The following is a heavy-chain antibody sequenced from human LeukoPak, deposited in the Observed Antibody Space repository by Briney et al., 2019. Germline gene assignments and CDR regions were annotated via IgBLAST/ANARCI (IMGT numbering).Heavy chain of an antibody. J-gene: IGHJ4*02. V-gene: IGHV1-18*01. CDR1: GYTFRSYD. Sequence: GASVKVSCKASGYTFRSYDITWVRQAPGQGLEWMGWISPNNGNTNYAQKFQGRVTMTTDTPTSTAYMEMRSLRSDDTAVYYCAIDRDGSGWHVADYWGQGTLVTVSS. D-gene: IGHD6-19*01. CDR3: AIDRDGSGWHVADY. CDR2: ISPNNGNT.